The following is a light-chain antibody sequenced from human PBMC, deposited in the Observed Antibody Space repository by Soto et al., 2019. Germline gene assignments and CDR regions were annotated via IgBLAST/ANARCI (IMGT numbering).Light chain of an antibody. J-gene: IGLJ3*02. CDR2: EVG. V-gene: IGLV2-14*01. CDR1: SSDVGGYNH. Sequence: QSALTQPASVSGSPGQSITISCTGSSSDVGGYNHVSWYQQHPGKAPKLMIYEVGNRPSGVSQRFSGSKSGNTASLTIFGLQAEDEADYYCSSYTSSSTLVFGGGTKLTVL. CDR3: SSYTSSSTLV.